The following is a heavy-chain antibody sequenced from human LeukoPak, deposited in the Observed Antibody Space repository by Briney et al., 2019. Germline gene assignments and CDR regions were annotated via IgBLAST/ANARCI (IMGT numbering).Heavy chain of an antibody. J-gene: IGHJ6*03. Sequence: ASVKVSCKASGYTFTGYYMHWVRQAPGQGLEWMGWINPNSGGTNYAQKFQGRVTMTRDTSISTAYMELSRLRSEDTAVYYCARGPCITMVRGVINPLYYYYYYMDVWGKGTTVTISS. CDR3: ARGPCITMVRGVINPLYYYYYYMDV. D-gene: IGHD3-10*01. V-gene: IGHV1-2*02. CDR1: GYTFTGYY. CDR2: INPNSGGT.